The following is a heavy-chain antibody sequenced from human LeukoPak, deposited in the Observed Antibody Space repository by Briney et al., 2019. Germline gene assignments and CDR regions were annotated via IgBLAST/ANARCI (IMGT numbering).Heavy chain of an antibody. J-gene: IGHJ4*02. CDR2: ISYDGSNK. CDR1: GFTFSRYG. Sequence: GGSLRLSCAASGFTFSRYGMHWVRQAPGKGLEWVAVISYDGSNKYYADSVKGRFTISRDTSKNTLYLQMNSLRAEDTAVYYCAKDWAYYYDSSGPLESYFFDYWGQGTLVTVSS. V-gene: IGHV3-30*18. D-gene: IGHD3-22*01. CDR3: AKDWAYYYDSSGPLESYFFDY.